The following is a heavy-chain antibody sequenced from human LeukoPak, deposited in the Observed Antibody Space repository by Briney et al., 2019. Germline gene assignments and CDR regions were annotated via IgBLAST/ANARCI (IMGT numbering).Heavy chain of an antibody. CDR1: GFTFSNYA. Sequence: GRSLRLSCAASGFTFSNYAIHWVRQAPGKGLEWVAVISYDGSNKYYADSVKGRFTISRDNSKNSLYLQMNSLRAEDTAVYYCARARVDIAMFTWLNWYFDLWGRGTLVTVSS. J-gene: IGHJ2*01. CDR3: ARARVDIAMFTWLNWYFDL. D-gene: IGHD5-18*01. V-gene: IGHV3-30-3*01. CDR2: ISYDGSNK.